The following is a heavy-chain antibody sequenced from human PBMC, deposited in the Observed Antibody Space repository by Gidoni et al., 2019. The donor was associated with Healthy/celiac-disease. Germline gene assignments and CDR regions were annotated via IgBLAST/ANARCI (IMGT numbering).Heavy chain of an antibody. CDR1: GGSLSSSSYY. CDR3: ARKVDSSSWGYYYYYGMDV. CDR2: SDYSGRT. V-gene: IGHV4-39*01. J-gene: IGHJ6*02. Sequence: QLQLQESGPGLVKPSEPLSLTCTVSGGSLSSSSYYWGWIRQPPGKGLEWIGSSDYSGRTYYNPSLKSRVTISVDTSKNQFSLKLSSVTAADTAVYYCARKVDSSSWGYYYYYGMDVWGQGTTVTVSS. D-gene: IGHD6-13*01.